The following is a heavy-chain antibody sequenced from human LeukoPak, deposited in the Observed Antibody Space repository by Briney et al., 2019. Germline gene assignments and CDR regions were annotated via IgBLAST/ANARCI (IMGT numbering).Heavy chain of an antibody. V-gene: IGHV3-30*02. Sequence: GGSLRLSCAASGFTFSSYGMHWVRQAPGKGLEWVAFIRYDGSNKYYADSVKGRFTISRDNSKNTLYLQMNSLRAEDTAVYYCAKAKIAAAGLFDYWGQGTLVTVPS. J-gene: IGHJ4*02. CDR3: AKAKIAAAGLFDY. D-gene: IGHD6-13*01. CDR2: IRYDGSNK. CDR1: GFTFSSYG.